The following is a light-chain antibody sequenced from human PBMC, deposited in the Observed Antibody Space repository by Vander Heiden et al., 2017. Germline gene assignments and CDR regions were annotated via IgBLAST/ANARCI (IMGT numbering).Light chain of an antibody. V-gene: IGKV3-15*01. J-gene: IGKJ1*01. CDR1: RSISRN. Sequence: IVMTQSPATLSVSPGARATLSCRARRSISRNLAWYQQKPGQAPRLLIYGASARATGVTDRFSGSGSGTEFTLTISSLQSVDSAVYYCQQYNNWPPSWTFGQGTKVEV. CDR2: GAS. CDR3: QQYNNWPPSWT.